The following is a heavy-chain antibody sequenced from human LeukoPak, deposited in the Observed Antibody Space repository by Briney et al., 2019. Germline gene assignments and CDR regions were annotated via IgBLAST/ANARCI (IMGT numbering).Heavy chain of an antibody. V-gene: IGHV4-34*01. D-gene: IGHD3-22*01. CDR2: INHSGST. Sequence: SETLSLTCAVYGGSFSGYYWSWIRQPPGKGLEWIGEINHSGSTNYNPSLKSRVTISVDTSKNQFSLKLSSVTAADTAVYYCARAQRYDSSDYYYDYWGQGTLVTVSS. CDR3: ARAQRYDSSDYYYDY. CDR1: GGSFSGYY. J-gene: IGHJ4*02.